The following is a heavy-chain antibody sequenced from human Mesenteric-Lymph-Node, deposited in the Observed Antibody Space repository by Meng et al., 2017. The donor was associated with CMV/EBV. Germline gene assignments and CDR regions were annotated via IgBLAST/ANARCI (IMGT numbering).Heavy chain of an antibody. CDR2: INHSGST. V-gene: IGHV4-34*01. CDR1: GGSFSGYY. D-gene: IGHD4-23*01. J-gene: IGHJ4*02. Sequence: SKTLSLTCAVYGGSFSGYYWSWIRQPPGKGLEWIGEINHSGSTNYNPSLKSRVTISVDTSKNQFSLQLNSVTPEDTAVYYCASSFYGGNNFDYWGQGTLVTVSS. CDR3: ASSFYGGNNFDY.